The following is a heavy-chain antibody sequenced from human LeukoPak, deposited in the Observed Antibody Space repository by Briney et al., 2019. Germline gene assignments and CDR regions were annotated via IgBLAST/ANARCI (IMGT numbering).Heavy chain of an antibody. Sequence: SQTLSLTCAVSGGSISSGVFSWNWIRQPPGKGLEWIGYIYQSGTTYYNPSLKSRVTISVDRPKNQFSLKLSSVTAADTAVYYCGRGGIAAAASGIDFWGPGTLVTVSS. J-gene: IGHJ4*02. V-gene: IGHV4-30-2*01. CDR1: GGSISSGVFS. CDR3: GRGGIAAAASGIDF. CDR2: IYQSGTT. D-gene: IGHD6-13*01.